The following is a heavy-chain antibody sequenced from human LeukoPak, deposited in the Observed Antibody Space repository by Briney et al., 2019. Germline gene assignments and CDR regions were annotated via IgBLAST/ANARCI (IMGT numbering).Heavy chain of an antibody. CDR2: ISWNSGSI. CDR1: GFTFDDYA. J-gene: IGHJ4*02. Sequence: PGRSLRLSCAAPGFTFDDYAMHWVRQAPGKGLEWVSGISWNSGSIGYADSVKGRFTISRDNAKNSLYLQMNSLRAEDTALYYCAKDKVGLSGVFDYWGQGTLVTVSS. D-gene: IGHD1-26*01. V-gene: IGHV3-9*01. CDR3: AKDKVGLSGVFDY.